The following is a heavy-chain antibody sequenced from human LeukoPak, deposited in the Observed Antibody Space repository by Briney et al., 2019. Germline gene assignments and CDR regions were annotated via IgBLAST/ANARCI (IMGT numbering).Heavy chain of an antibody. V-gene: IGHV3-53*01. J-gene: IGHJ6*02. Sequence: PGGSLRLSCAASGFTVSSNYMSWVRQAPGKGLEWVSVIYSGGSTYYADSVKGRFTISRDNSKKTLYLQMNSLRAEDTAVYYCARENWIPDYYYYGMDVWGQGTTVTVSS. CDR1: GFTVSSNY. CDR3: ARENWIPDYYYYGMDV. D-gene: IGHD1-1*01. CDR2: IYSGGST.